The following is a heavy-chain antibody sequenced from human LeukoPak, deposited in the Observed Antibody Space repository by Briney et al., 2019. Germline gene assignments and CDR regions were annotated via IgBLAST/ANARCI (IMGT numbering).Heavy chain of an antibody. CDR2: IYYSGST. D-gene: IGHD6-19*01. V-gene: IGHV4-4*02. J-gene: IGHJ4*02. Sequence: SETLSLTCAVSGGSISTSKWWSWVRQPPGRGLEWIGEIYYSGSTNYNPSLKSRVTISVDTSKNQFSLKLSSVTAADTAVYYCARSYSSGWYHYWGQGTLVTVSS. CDR3: ARSYSSGWYHY. CDR1: GGSISTSKW.